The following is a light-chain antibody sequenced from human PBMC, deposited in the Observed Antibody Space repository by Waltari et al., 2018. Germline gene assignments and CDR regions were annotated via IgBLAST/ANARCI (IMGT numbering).Light chain of an antibody. CDR1: SSNVGFNS. V-gene: IGLV1-47*01. J-gene: IGLJ1*01. CDR2: RDH. Sequence: QSVLTQPPSASGTPGQRVTTPCSGRSSNVGFNSVYWYQQIPGTAPKRLIYRDHQRPSGVPDRFSGSKSGASASLAVSGLRSEDEADYYCAVWDDSLGTFVFGTGTQVTVL. CDR3: AVWDDSLGTFV.